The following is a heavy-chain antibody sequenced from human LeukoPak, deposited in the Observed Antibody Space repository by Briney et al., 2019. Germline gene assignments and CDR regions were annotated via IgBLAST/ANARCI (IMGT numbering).Heavy chain of an antibody. CDR3: ARTSYYGMDV. CDR2: IIPILGIA. CDR1: GGTFSSYA. Sequence: ASVKVSCKASGGTFSSYAISWVRQAPGQGLEWMGRIIPILGIANYAEKFQGRVTITADKSTSTAYMELSSLRSEDTAVYYCARTSYYGMDVWGQGTTVTVSS. J-gene: IGHJ6*02. V-gene: IGHV1-69*04.